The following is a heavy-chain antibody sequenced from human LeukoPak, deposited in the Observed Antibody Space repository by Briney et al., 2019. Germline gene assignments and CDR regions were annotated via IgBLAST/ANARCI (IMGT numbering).Heavy chain of an antibody. CDR2: IIPILGIA. Sequence: GASVKVSCKASGGTFSSYAISWVRQAPGQGLEWMGRIIPILGIANYAQKFQGRVTITADKSTSTAYMELSSLRSEDTAVYYCARRVAAGGTCMGYWGQGTLVTVSS. CDR3: ARRVAAGGTCMGY. CDR1: GGTFSSYA. V-gene: IGHV1-69*04. D-gene: IGHD6-13*01. J-gene: IGHJ4*02.